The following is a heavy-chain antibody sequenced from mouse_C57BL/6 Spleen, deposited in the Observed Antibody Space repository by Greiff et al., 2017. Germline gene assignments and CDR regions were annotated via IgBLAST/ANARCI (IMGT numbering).Heavy chain of an antibody. Sequence: QVQLQQPGAELVRPGTSVQLSCKASGYTFTSYWMHWVKQRPGQGLEWIGVIDPSDSYTNYNQKFKGKATLTVDTSSSTAYMQLSSLTSEDSAVYYCARLGDGYYGYWGQGTTLTVSS. D-gene: IGHD2-3*01. CDR1: GYTFTSYW. J-gene: IGHJ2*01. V-gene: IGHV1-59*01. CDR2: IDPSDSYT. CDR3: ARLGDGYYGY.